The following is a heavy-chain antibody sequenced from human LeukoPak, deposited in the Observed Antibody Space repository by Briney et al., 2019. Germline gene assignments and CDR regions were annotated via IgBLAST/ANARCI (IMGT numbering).Heavy chain of an antibody. Sequence: GGSLRLSCAASGFTFSNYAMSWVRQAPGKGLEWVSAISGSGGSTYHADSVKGRFAISRDNAKNSLYLQMNSLRAEDTAVYYCARDRLCSGGSCYHEGFYFDYWGQGTLVTVSS. CDR3: ARDRLCSGGSCYHEGFYFDY. J-gene: IGHJ4*02. CDR2: ISGSGGST. CDR1: GFTFSNYA. D-gene: IGHD2-15*01. V-gene: IGHV3-23*01.